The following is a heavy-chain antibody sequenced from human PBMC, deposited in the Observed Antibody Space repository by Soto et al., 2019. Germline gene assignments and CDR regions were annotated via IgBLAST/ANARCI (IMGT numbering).Heavy chain of an antibody. CDR2: INGDGSGA. CDR1: GFTFSNYW. V-gene: IGHV3-74*01. Sequence: EVQLVESGGGLVQPGGSLRLSCAASGFTFSNYWMHWVRQAPGKGLVWVSRINGDGSGARYADSVKGRFTISRENAEYTLYLQMNSPGAQDTAVYYCARQRFHGDYYYYCMAVWGKGTTVTVSS. D-gene: IGHD3-16*01. CDR3: ARQRFHGDYYYYCMAV. J-gene: IGHJ6*03.